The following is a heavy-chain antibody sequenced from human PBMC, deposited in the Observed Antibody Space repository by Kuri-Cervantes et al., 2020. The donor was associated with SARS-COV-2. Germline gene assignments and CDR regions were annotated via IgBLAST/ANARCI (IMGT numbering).Heavy chain of an antibody. D-gene: IGHD6-6*01. V-gene: IGHV4-34*01. J-gene: IGHJ6*03. CDR2: INHSGST. Sequence: SETLSLTCAVYGGSFSGYYWSWIRQPPGKGLEWIGEINHSGSTNYNPSLKSRVTISVDTSKNQFSLKLSSVTAADTAVYYCARDRYSSSLFYYYYMDVWGKGTTVTGSS. CDR1: GGSFSGYY. CDR3: ARDRYSSSLFYYYYMDV.